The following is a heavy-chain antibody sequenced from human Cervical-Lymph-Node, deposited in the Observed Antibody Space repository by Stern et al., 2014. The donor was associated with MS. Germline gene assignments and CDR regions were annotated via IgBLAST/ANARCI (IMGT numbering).Heavy chain of an antibody. CDR3: VRETGGYTYGDTDFFDF. V-gene: IGHV4-61*02. J-gene: IGHJ4*02. Sequence: VQLVESGPGLVKPSQTLSLTCSVSGGSISSGSYYWNWIRQPAGKGLEWVGRIYASGSTNYSPSLKRRVFISGDTSKNQFSLKLSSVTAADAAMYYCVRETGGYTYGDTDFFDFWGQGTLVTVSS. CDR1: GGSISSGSYY. D-gene: IGHD5-18*01. CDR2: IYASGST.